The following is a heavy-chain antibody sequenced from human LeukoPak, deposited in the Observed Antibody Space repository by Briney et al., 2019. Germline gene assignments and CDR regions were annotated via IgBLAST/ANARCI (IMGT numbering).Heavy chain of an antibody. CDR1: GYTFTGYY. CDR2: INPNSGDT. D-gene: IGHD4-4*01. CDR3: ARAPYSIYGMDV. V-gene: IGHV1-2*02. J-gene: IGHJ6*02. Sequence: ASVTVSCTASGYTFTGYYMHWVRQAPGQGLEWMGWINPNSGDTNYAQKFQGRVTMTRDTPISTAYMELSRLRSDDTAVYYCARAPYSIYGMDVWGQGTTVTVSS.